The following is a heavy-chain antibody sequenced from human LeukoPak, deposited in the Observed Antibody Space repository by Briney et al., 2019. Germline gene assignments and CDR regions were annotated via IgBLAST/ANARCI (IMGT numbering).Heavy chain of an antibody. CDR2: ISATSSDI. J-gene: IGHJ4*02. CDR3: AKGLFSAYDKYLDS. CDR1: GFAFESFT. Sequence: TGGSLRLSCAGSGFAFESFTMTWVRQAPGKGLEWVSLISATSSDINYAESVRGRFTISRDDAKNSLFLQMDSLRVEDTAIYYCAKGLFSAYDKYLDSWGQGTLVTVSS. V-gene: IGHV3-21*04. D-gene: IGHD5-12*01.